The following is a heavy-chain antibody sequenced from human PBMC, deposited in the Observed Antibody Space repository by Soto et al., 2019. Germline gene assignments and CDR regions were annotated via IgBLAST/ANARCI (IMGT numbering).Heavy chain of an antibody. Sequence: QVLLVQSGTEVKKPGSSVKVSCQASGGTSSDYALTWVRQAPGQGLEWMGGIIPIFGTANYAQRFQGRVSITADESSSTAYMELSSLKSEDMAVYYCAGSFKYGSGTFDALDVWGHGTMVMVSS. CDR3: AGSFKYGSGTFDALDV. CDR1: GGTSSDYA. J-gene: IGHJ3*01. D-gene: IGHD3-10*01. CDR2: IIPIFGTA. V-gene: IGHV1-69*01.